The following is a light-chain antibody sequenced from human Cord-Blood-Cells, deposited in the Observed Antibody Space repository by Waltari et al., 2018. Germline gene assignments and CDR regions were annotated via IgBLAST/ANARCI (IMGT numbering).Light chain of an antibody. V-gene: IGKV1-5*01. CDR1: RSRSRW. J-gene: IGKJ1*01. Sequence: DIQMTQSPSPLSASVGDRVTITCRASRSRSRWLAWYQQKPGKAPKLLIYDASSLESGVPSRFSGSGSGTEFTLTISSLQPDDFATYYCQQYNSYWTFGQGTKVEIK. CDR2: DAS. CDR3: QQYNSYWT.